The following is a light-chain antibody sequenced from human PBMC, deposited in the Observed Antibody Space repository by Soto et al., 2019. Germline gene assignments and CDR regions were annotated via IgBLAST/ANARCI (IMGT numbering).Light chain of an antibody. V-gene: IGLV2-18*01. CDR1: SSDSSTYNR. CDR3: SLYTTASTYV. CDR2: EVN. J-gene: IGLJ1*01. Sequence: QSALAQPPSVSGSPGQSVTISCAGTSSDSSTYNRVSWYQRPPGTGPQLIIYEVNNRTSALPDRFSGSKSGNTASLTISELQAEDDAEYYCSLYTTASTYVFGTGTKVTVL.